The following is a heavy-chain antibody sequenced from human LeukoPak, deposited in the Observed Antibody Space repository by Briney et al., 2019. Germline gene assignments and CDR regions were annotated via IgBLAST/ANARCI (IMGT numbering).Heavy chain of an antibody. D-gene: IGHD5-12*01. Sequence: GGSLRLSCAASGFTFSSYGMAWVRQAPGKGLEWVSSVSGSGGSTHYADSVKGRFTISRDNSNHMLYLQMNSLIAEDTAIYYCAKDDDWLRFEHWGRGTPVSVSS. J-gene: IGHJ4*02. V-gene: IGHV3-23*01. CDR2: VSGSGGST. CDR3: AKDDDWLRFEH. CDR1: GFTFSSYG.